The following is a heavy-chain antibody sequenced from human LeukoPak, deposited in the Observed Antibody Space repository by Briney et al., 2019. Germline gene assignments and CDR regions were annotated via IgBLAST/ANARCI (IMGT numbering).Heavy chain of an antibody. CDR1: GDSISSYY. CDR3: ARDLYVVVPAAESGDAFDI. V-gene: IGHV4-4*07. Sequence: SETLSLTCTVSGDSISSYYWSWIRQPAGKGLEWIGRIYTSGSTNYNPSLKSRVTMSVDTSKNQFSLKLSSVTAADTAVYYCARDLYVVVPAAESGDAFDIWGQGTMVTVSS. J-gene: IGHJ3*02. D-gene: IGHD2-2*01. CDR2: IYTSGST.